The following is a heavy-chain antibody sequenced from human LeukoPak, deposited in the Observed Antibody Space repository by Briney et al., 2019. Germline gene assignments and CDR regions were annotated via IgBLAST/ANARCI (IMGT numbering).Heavy chain of an antibody. CDR1: GFTFTIYT. D-gene: IGHD6-19*01. Sequence: GSLRLSCAASGFTFTIYTMSWVRQAPGKGLEWIGEINHSGSTNYNPSLKSRVTISVDTSKNQFSLKLSSVTAADTAVYYCARGYSSGWYVGYWGQGTLVTVSS. V-gene: IGHV4-34*01. J-gene: IGHJ4*02. CDR3: ARGYSSGWYVGY. CDR2: INHSGST.